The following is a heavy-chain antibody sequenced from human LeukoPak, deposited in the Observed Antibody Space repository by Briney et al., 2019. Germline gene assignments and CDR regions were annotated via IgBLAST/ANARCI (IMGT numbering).Heavy chain of an antibody. Sequence: GGSLRLSCAASGFTFSNYGMHWVRQAPGKGLEWVAVISYDGSNEYYADSVKGRFAISRDTSKNTLYLLMNGLRAEDTALYYCARKFLTGRLIDYWGQGTLVTVSS. J-gene: IGHJ4*02. V-gene: IGHV3-30*03. CDR2: ISYDGSNE. CDR3: ARKFLTGRLIDY. D-gene: IGHD7-27*01. CDR1: GFTFSNYG.